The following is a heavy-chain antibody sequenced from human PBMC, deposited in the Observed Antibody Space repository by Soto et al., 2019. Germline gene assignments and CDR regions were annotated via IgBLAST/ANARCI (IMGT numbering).Heavy chain of an antibody. CDR1: GFTLSSYG. CDR2: ISYDGSSE. J-gene: IGHJ4*02. Sequence: GGSLRLSCAASGFTLSSYGMHWVRQAPGKGLEWVAIISYDGSSEYYADSVKGRFTISRDNSKNTLYLQMNSLRAEDTAVYYCARYYYDSSGYYPLWGQGTLVTVSS. D-gene: IGHD3-22*01. CDR3: ARYYYDSSGYYPL. V-gene: IGHV3-30*03.